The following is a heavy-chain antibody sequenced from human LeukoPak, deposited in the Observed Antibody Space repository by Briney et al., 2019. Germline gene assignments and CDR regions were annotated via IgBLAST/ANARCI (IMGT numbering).Heavy chain of an antibody. CDR2: ISAYNGNT. V-gene: IGHV1-18*04. J-gene: IGHJ4*02. Sequence: GASVKVSRKASGYTFTSYYMHWVRQAPGQGLEWMGWISAYNGNTNYAQKLQGRVTMTTDTSTSTAYMELRSLRSDDTAVYYCARVYNWNDEDYWGQGTLVTVSS. CDR1: GYTFTSYY. CDR3: ARVYNWNDEDY. D-gene: IGHD1-20*01.